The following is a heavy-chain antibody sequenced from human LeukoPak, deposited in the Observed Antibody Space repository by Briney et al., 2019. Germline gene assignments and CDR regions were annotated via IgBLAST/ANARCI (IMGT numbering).Heavy chain of an antibody. CDR1: GFTFSSHA. CDR3: ANEIRPNDY. D-gene: IGHD4-17*01. J-gene: IGHJ4*02. Sequence: GGSLRLSCGASGFTFSSHAMTWVRQAPGKGLEWVSAISISGDTTYYADAVKGRFAISRDNSKNTVYLQMNSLRAEDTAVYYCANEIRPNDYWGQGTLVTVSS. V-gene: IGHV3-23*01. CDR2: ISISGDTT.